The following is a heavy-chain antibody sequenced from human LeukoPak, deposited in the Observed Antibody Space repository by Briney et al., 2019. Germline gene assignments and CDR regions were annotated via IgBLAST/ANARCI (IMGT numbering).Heavy chain of an antibody. Sequence: GGSLRLSCAASGFTLSNAWMTWVRQAPGRGLEWGGRMKSNPSGGTSDYAAPVKGRFTISRGDSKNTLFLQMNSLKTEDTAMYYCTTVSHDIHYWGQGTLVTVSS. V-gene: IGHV3-15*01. D-gene: IGHD3-9*01. CDR2: MKSNPSGGTS. J-gene: IGHJ4*02. CDR1: GFTLSNAW. CDR3: TTVSHDIHY.